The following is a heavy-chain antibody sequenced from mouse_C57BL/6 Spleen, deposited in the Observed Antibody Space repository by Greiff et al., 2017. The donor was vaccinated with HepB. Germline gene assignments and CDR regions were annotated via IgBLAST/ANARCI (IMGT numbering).Heavy chain of an antibody. D-gene: IGHD1-1*01. V-gene: IGHV1-59*01. CDR3: ARGTTYFDY. CDR1: GYTFTSYW. CDR2: IDPSDSYT. Sequence: QVQLQQSGAELVRPGTSVKLSCKASGYTFTSYWMHWVKQRPGQGLEWIGVIDPSDSYTNYNQKFKCKATLTVDTSSSTAYMQLSSLTSEDSAVYYCARGTTYFDYWGQGTTLTVSS. J-gene: IGHJ2*01.